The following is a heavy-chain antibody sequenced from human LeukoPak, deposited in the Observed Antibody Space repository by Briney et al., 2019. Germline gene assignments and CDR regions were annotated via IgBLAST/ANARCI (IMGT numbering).Heavy chain of an antibody. CDR2: IYHSGST. Sequence: SETLSLTCTVSGYSISSGYYWGWIRQPPGKGLEWIGSIYHSGSTYYNPSLRSRVTISVDTSKNQFSLKLSSVTAADTAVYYCAKGGEQVTWNFQNWGQGTLVTVSS. D-gene: IGHD1/OR15-1a*01. CDR3: AKGGEQVTWNFQN. J-gene: IGHJ1*01. V-gene: IGHV4-38-2*02. CDR1: GYSISSGYY.